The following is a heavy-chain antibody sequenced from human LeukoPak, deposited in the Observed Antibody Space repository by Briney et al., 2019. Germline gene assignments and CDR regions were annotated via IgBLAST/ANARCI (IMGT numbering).Heavy chain of an antibody. Sequence: ASVQLSCKASGYPFTTYGFIWVRQAPGLGLEWMGWISANNGKTKYGQKFQGRVTMTTDTTTETAYMELSSLRFDDTAIYYCARTVGDRADPWGQGSLVTVSS. CDR2: ISANNGKT. CDR1: GYPFTTYG. V-gene: IGHV1-18*01. D-gene: IGHD2-21*01. J-gene: IGHJ5*02. CDR3: ARTVGDRADP.